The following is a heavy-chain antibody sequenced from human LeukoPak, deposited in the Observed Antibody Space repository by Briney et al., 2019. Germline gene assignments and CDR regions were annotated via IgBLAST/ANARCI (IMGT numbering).Heavy chain of an antibody. J-gene: IGHJ4*02. CDR2: IRSRASSYAT. CDR3: ARADYGDYIPAFDY. V-gene: IGHV3-73*01. CDR1: GFTFSGSA. Sequence: GGSLRLSCAASGFTFSGSALYWVRQASGKGLEWVGHIRSRASSYATLYGASVKGRFTISRDDSKNTAYLQMNSLKTEDTAVYYCARADYGDYIPAFDYWGQGTLVTVSS. D-gene: IGHD4-17*01.